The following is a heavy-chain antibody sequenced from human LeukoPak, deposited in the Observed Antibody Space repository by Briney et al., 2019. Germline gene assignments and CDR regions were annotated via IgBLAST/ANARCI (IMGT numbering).Heavy chain of an antibody. CDR2: IRFDGSNQ. D-gene: IGHD5-12*01. V-gene: IGHV3-30*02. CDR3: AKQGYGGYVDPAYNYFDY. J-gene: IGHJ4*02. Sequence: GGSLRLSCAASGFTFSSYDMHWVRQAPGKGLEWVAFIRFDGSNQYYADSVKGRFTISRDNSKNTLYLQMNSLRAEDTAVYYCAKQGYGGYVDPAYNYFDYWGQGTLITVSS. CDR1: GFTFSSYD.